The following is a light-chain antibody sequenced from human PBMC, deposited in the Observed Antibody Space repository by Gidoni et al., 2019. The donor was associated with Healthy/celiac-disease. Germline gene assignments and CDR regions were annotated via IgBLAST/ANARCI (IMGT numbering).Light chain of an antibody. Sequence: DIQMTQSPSTLSASVGDRVTITCRASQNIYIWLAWYQQKPGKAPKLLIYKASSLANGVPSSFSGSGSGTEFTLTISSLQPDDFATYYCQQYESDTRTFGQETKVEIK. CDR1: QNIYIW. J-gene: IGKJ1*01. V-gene: IGKV1-5*03. CDR3: QQYESDTRT. CDR2: KAS.